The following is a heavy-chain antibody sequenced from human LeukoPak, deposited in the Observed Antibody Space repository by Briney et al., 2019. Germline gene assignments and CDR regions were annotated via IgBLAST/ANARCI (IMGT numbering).Heavy chain of an antibody. CDR2: ISGSGGST. CDR1: GFTSSSYA. CDR3: ANIWPLTTVTIDY. D-gene: IGHD4-17*01. V-gene: IGHV3-23*01. Sequence: GGSLRLSCAASGFTSSSYAMSWVRQAPGKGLEWVSAISGSGGSTYYADSVKGRFTISRDNSKNTLYLQMNSLRAEDTAVYYCANIWPLTTVTIDYWGQGTLVTVSS. J-gene: IGHJ4*02.